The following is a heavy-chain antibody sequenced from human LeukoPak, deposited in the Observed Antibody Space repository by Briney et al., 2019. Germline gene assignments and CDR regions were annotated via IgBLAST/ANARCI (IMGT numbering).Heavy chain of an antibody. V-gene: IGHV3-30*04. CDR3: ARVTQTLLWFGEFSD. Sequence: GRSLRLSCAASGFTFSSHAIHWVRQPPGKGLEWVAVISYDGSNKNYADSVEGRFTISRDNSKDTLYLQMSSLRTEDTALYYCARVTQTLLWFGEFSDWGRGTFVTVSS. CDR2: ISYDGSNK. J-gene: IGHJ4*02. CDR1: GFTFSSHA. D-gene: IGHD3-10*01.